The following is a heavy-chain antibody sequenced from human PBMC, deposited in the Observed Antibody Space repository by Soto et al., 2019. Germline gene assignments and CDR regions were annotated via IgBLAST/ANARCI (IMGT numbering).Heavy chain of an antibody. CDR3: ARLQYYYYMDV. V-gene: IGHV4-59*08. CDR1: GGSISSYY. Sequence: SETLSLTCTVSGGSISSYYWSWIRRPPGKGLEWIGYIYYSGSTNYNPSLKSRVTISVDTSKNQFSLKLSSVTAADTAVYYCARLQYYYYMDVWGKGTTVTVSS. CDR2: IYYSGST. J-gene: IGHJ6*03.